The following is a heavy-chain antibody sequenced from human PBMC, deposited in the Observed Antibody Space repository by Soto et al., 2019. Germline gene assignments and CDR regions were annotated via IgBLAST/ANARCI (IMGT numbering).Heavy chain of an antibody. CDR2: IYYSGST. CDR1: GDSISSGGYY. Sequence: SETLSLTCTVSGDSISSGGYYWSWIRQHPGKGLEWIGYIYYSGSTYYNPSLKSRVIISVDTSKNQFSLKLSSVTAADTAVYYCARGSTVAAILFDYWGRGTLVIVSS. D-gene: IGHD2-15*01. V-gene: IGHV4-31*03. J-gene: IGHJ4*02. CDR3: ARGSTVAAILFDY.